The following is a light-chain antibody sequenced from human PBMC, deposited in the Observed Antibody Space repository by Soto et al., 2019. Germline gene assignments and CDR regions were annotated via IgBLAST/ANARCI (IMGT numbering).Light chain of an antibody. CDR3: SSYTASSTQV. CDR2: EVS. V-gene: IGLV2-14*01. J-gene: IGLJ3*02. CDR1: SSDIGTYNY. Sequence: QSALTQPASVSGSPGQSITISCTGTSSDIGTYNYVSWYQQHPGKVPKLMIYEVSKRPSGVSNRFSGSKSGNTASLAISGLQDEDEADYYCSSYTASSTQVFGGGTKLTVL.